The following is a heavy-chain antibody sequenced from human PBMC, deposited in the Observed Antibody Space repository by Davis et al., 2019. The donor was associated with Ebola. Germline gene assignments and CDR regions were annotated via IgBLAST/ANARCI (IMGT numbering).Heavy chain of an antibody. V-gene: IGHV3-7*01. CDR2: IKQDGSEK. J-gene: IGHJ5*02. Sequence: GESLKISCAASGFSFSSYWMSWVRQAPGKGLEWVANIKQDGSEKYYVDSVEGRFTISRDNAKNSLYLQMNSLRAEDTAVYYCARQGWSGYSLRHWLDPWGRGTLVTVSS. CDR3: ARQGWSGYSLRHWLDP. CDR1: GFSFSSYW. D-gene: IGHD3-3*01.